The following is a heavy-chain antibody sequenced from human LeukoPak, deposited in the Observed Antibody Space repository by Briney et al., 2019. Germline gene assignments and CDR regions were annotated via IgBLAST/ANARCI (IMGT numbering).Heavy chain of an antibody. V-gene: IGHV3-48*01. J-gene: IGHJ1*01. CDR3: ARGWGYDSSGYYYIGAEYFQH. Sequence: GGSLRLSCAASGFTFSSYSMNWVRQAPGKGLEWVSYISSSSSTIYYADSVKGRFTISRDNAKDSLYLQMNSLRAEDTAVYYCARGWGYDSSGYYYIGAEYFQHWGQGTLVTVSS. CDR1: GFTFSSYS. CDR2: ISSSSSTI. D-gene: IGHD3-22*01.